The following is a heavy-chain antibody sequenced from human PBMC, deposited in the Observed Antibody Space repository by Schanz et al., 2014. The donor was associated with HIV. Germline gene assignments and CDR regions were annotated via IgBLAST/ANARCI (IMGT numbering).Heavy chain of an antibody. D-gene: IGHD6-13*01. Sequence: QVQLVESGGGVVQPGRSLRLSCAASGFTFSSYGMHWVRQAPGKGLEWVAVISYDGSNKYYADSVKGRFTISRDISKNTLYLQMNSLRDEDTAVYYCAKEEQQLGGVGGYHFDYWGQGTLVTVSS. CDR1: GFTFSSYG. J-gene: IGHJ4*02. V-gene: IGHV3-30*18. CDR3: AKEEQQLGGVGGYHFDY. CDR2: ISYDGSNK.